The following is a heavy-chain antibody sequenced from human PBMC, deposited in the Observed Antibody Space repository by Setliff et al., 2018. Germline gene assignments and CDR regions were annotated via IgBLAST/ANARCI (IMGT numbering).Heavy chain of an antibody. CDR2: INHSGTT. V-gene: IGHV4-34*01. J-gene: IGHJ4*02. CDR3: ARGGTYRYFDY. CDR1: GGTFTYYY. Sequence: SETLSLTCAASGGTFTYYYWTWIRQAPGKGLEWIGEINHSGTTNYTPSLKSRVTISIDTSKSQFSLKLSSMTAADTALYYCARGGTYRYFDYWGQGTLVTVSS.